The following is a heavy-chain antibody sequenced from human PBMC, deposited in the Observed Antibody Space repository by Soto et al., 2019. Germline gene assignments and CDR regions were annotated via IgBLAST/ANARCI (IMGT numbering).Heavy chain of an antibody. Sequence: QVQLQESGPGLVKPSETLSLTCTVSGGSISSYYWSWIRQPPGKGLEWIGYIYYSGSTNYNPSLKSRVTLSVDTSKNQFSLKLSSVTAADTAVYYCARQGEVGHFDYWGQGTLVTVSS. CDR3: ARQGEVGHFDY. CDR2: IYYSGST. D-gene: IGHD3-10*01. V-gene: IGHV4-59*08. CDR1: GGSISSYY. J-gene: IGHJ4*02.